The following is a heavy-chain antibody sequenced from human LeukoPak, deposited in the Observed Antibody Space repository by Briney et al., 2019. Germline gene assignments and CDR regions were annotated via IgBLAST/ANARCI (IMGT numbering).Heavy chain of an antibody. CDR2: ISSGSSYI. J-gene: IGHJ4*02. CDR1: GLTFSRYS. D-gene: IGHD6-19*01. Sequence: GGSLRLSCAASGLTFSRYSMNWVRQAPGKGLEWVSSISSGSSYIYYADSVKGRFTISRDNAKKSLYLQMNSLRAEDTAVYYCAVCHWHSSGCRNDYWGQGTLVTVSS. V-gene: IGHV3-21*04. CDR3: AVCHWHSSGCRNDY.